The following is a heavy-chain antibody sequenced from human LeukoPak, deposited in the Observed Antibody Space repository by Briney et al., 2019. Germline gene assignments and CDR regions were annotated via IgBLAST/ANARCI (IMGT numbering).Heavy chain of an antibody. J-gene: IGHJ4*02. CDR2: IRYHGSNK. CDR1: GFTFSSYG. V-gene: IGHV3-30*02. CDR3: AKGMYSSGWYLDY. D-gene: IGHD6-19*01. Sequence: GRSLRLSCAASGFTFSSYGMHWVRQAPGKGLEWVAFIRYHGSNKYYADSVKGRFTISRDNSKNTLYLQMNSLRAEDTAVYYCAKGMYSSGWYLDYWGQGTLVTVSS.